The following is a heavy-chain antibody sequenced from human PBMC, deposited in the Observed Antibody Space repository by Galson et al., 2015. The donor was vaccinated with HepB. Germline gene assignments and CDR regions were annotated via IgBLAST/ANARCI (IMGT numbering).Heavy chain of an antibody. Sequence: QSGAEVKKPGESLKISCKGSGYSFTSYWIGWVRQMPGKGLEWMGIIYPGDSDTRYSPSFQGHVTISADKSITTAYLQWNNLKASDTAMYYCATQRGQGDYNLGYWGQGTLVTVSS. J-gene: IGHJ4*02. V-gene: IGHV5-51*01. CDR1: GYSFTSYW. CDR3: ATQRGQGDYNLGY. CDR2: IYPGDSDT. D-gene: IGHD2-21*01.